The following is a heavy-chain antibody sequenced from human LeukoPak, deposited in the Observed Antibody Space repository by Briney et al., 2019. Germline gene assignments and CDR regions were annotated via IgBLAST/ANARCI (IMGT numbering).Heavy chain of an antibody. D-gene: IGHD3-9*01. J-gene: IGHJ6*03. CDR2: IRYDGSNK. Sequence: GGSLRLSCAASGFTFSSYGMRWVRQAPGKGLEWVAFIRYDGSNKYYADSVKGRFTISRDNSKNTLYLQMNSLRAEDTAVYYCAKEGDNFYYYMDVWGKGTTVTISS. CDR3: AKEGDNFYYYMDV. V-gene: IGHV3-30*02. CDR1: GFTFSSYG.